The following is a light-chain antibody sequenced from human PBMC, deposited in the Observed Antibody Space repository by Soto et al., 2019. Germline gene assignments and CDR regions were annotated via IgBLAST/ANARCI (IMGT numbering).Light chain of an antibody. J-gene: IGKJ1*01. V-gene: IGKV1-5*03. CDR3: QEYNSLWT. CDR2: KAS. CDR1: QSISSW. Sequence: DLQMTQSPSTLSASVGDRVTITCRASQSISSWLAWYQQKPGKAPKLLIYKASSLESGVPSRFSGNGSGTEFTLTISSLPPDDFATYYCQEYNSLWTFGQGTKVEIK.